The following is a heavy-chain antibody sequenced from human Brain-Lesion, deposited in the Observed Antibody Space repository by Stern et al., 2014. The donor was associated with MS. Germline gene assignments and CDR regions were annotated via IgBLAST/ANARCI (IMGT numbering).Heavy chain of an antibody. CDR3: ARGRVVPGFQYYATDV. CDR1: GGSISSGGYY. J-gene: IGHJ6*02. V-gene: IGHV4-61*02. Sequence: QVQLVQSGPGLVKPSQTLSLSCTVSGGSISSGGYYWSWIRQPAGKGLEWIGRIFNSGSNSYNPSLKSRVHISIEPSQKHLYLRMNPMTAADTAVYYCARGRVVPGFQYYATDVWGQGTTVIVSS. CDR2: IFNSGSN. D-gene: IGHD2-2*01.